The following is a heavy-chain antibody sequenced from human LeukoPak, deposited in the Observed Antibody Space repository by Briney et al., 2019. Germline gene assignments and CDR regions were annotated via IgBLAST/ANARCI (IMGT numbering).Heavy chain of an antibody. J-gene: IGHJ3*02. CDR2: IYTSGST. V-gene: IGHV4-4*07. CDR3: ATSDYDFWSGPDAFDI. Sequence: PSETLSLTCTVSGGSISSYYWSCLRQPAGKGLEWVGRIYTSGSTNYHPSLKSRVTMSVDTSKNQFSLKLSSVTAADTAVYYCATSDYDFWSGPDAFDIWGQGTMVTVSS. D-gene: IGHD3-3*01. CDR1: GGSISSYY.